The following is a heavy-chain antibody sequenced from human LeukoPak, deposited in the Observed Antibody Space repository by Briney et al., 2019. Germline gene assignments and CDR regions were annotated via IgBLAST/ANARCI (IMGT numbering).Heavy chain of an antibody. V-gene: IGHV1-2*02. J-gene: IGHJ4*02. CDR1: GYTFTSYY. CDR3: ARDTAYSSPNFDY. Sequence: ASVKVSCKASGYTFTSYYMHWVRQAPGQGLEWMGWINPNSGGTNYAQKFQGRVTMTRDTSISTAYMELSRLRSGDTAVYYCARDTAYSSPNFDYWGQGTLVTVSS. D-gene: IGHD6-13*01. CDR2: INPNSGGT.